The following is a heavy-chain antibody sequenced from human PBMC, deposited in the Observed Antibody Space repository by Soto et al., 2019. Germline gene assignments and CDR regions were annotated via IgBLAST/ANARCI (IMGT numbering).Heavy chain of an antibody. D-gene: IGHD3-16*01. Sequence: GGSLRLSCAASGFPFRSYDMSWVRQAPGKGLEWVSVIWHRDGNTYYADSVKGRFTISRDNSKNTLYLQMNSLRAEDTAVYFYTQGAWLDYWGQGTLVTVSS. CDR2: IWHRDGNT. V-gene: IGHV3-23*01. CDR3: TQGAWLDY. J-gene: IGHJ4*02. CDR1: GFPFRSYD.